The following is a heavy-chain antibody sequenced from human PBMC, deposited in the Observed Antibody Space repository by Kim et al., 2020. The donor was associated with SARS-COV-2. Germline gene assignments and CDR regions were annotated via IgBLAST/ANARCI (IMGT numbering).Heavy chain of an antibody. CDR2: IYYSGST. CDR3: ARSYSSGWNIYWYFDL. D-gene: IGHD6-19*01. CDR1: GGSISSYY. V-gene: IGHV4-59*13. Sequence: SETLSLTCTVSGGSISSYYWSRIRQPPGKGLEWIGYIYYSGSTNYNPSLKSRVTISVDTSKNQFSLKLSSVTAADTAVYYCARSYSSGWNIYWYFDLWGRGTLVTVSS. J-gene: IGHJ2*01.